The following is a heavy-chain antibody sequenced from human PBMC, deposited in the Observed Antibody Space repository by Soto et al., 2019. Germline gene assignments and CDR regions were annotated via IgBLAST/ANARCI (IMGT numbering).Heavy chain of an antibody. Sequence: NPSETLSLTCAVYGGSFSGYYWSWIRQPPGKGLEWIGEINHSGSTNYNPSLKSRVTISVDTSKNQFSLKLSSVTAADTAVYYCARGSAFIGLDYWGQGTPVTVSS. D-gene: IGHD1-26*01. J-gene: IGHJ4*02. CDR3: ARGSAFIGLDY. CDR2: INHSGST. CDR1: GGSFSGYY. V-gene: IGHV4-34*01.